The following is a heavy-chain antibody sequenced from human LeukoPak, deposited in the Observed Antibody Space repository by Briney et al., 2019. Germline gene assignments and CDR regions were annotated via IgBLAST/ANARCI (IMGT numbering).Heavy chain of an antibody. CDR3: AGDSCSDY. CDR1: GFTFSSYS. CDR2: ISSSSSYI. V-gene: IGHV3-21*01. D-gene: IGHD2-15*01. J-gene: IGHJ4*02. Sequence: PGGSLRLSCAASGFTFSSYSMNWVRQAPGKGLEWVSSISSSSSYIYYAGSVKGRFTISRDNAKNSLYLQMNSLRAEDTAVYYCAGDSCSDYWGQGTLVTVSS.